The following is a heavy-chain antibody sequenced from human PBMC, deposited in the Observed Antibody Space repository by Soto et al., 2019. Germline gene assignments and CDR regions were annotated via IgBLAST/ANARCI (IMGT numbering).Heavy chain of an antibody. V-gene: IGHV3-30-3*01. J-gene: IGHJ4*02. CDR3: ARVPSYDYGPGDDS. Sequence: QVQLVESGGGVVQPGRSLRLSCAVSGFTFSSFSMHWVRPAPGKGLEWVALISDDGGSKYYADSVKGRFTISRDNSKNTLYLYMNSLRAEDTAVYYGARVPSYDYGPGDDSWGQGTLVTVSS. CDR1: GFTFSSFS. CDR2: ISDDGGSK. D-gene: IGHD4-17*01.